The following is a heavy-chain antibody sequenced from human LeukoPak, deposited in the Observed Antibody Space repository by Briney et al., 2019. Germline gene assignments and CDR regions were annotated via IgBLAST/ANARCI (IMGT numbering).Heavy chain of an antibody. CDR3: ARVHQNEYGSSEYYMDV. CDR1: GGSISSSSYY. J-gene: IGHJ6*03. V-gene: IGHV4-39*01. Sequence: PSETLSLTCTVSGGSISSSSYYWGWIRQPTGKGLEWIGSIYYSGSTYYNPSLKSRVTIPVDTSKNQFSLKLSSVTAADTAVYYCARVHQNEYGSSEYYMDVWGKGTTVTVSS. CDR2: IYYSGST. D-gene: IGHD6-6*01.